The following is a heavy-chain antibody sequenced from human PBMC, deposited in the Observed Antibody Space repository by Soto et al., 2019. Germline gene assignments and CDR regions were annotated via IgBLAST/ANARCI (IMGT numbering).Heavy chain of an antibody. Sequence: NPSETLSLTCTVSGGSISSGDYYWSWIRQPPGKGLEWIGYIYYSGSTYYNPSLKSRVTISVDTSKNQFSLKLSSVTAADTAVYYCARDLKGGKTRYYYYGMDVWGQGTTVTVSS. V-gene: IGHV4-30-4*01. CDR3: ARDLKGGKTRYYYYGMDV. CDR2: IYYSGST. J-gene: IGHJ6*02. D-gene: IGHD2-15*01. CDR1: GGSISSGDYY.